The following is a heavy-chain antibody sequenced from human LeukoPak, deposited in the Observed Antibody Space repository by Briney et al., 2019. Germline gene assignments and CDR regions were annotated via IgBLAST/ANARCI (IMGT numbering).Heavy chain of an antibody. CDR2: ISSSGSTI. D-gene: IGHD3-22*01. CDR1: GFTFSSYE. V-gene: IGHV3-48*03. Sequence: GGSLRLSCAASGFTFSSYEMNWVRQAPGKGLEWVSYISSSGSTIYYADSVKGRFTISRDNAKNSLYLQMNSLRAEDTAVYFCATSIPDSSGYVGASDIWGQGTMVTVSS. J-gene: IGHJ3*02. CDR3: ATSIPDSSGYVGASDI.